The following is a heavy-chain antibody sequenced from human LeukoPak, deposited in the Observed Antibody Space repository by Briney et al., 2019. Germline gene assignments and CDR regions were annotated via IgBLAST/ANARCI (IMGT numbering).Heavy chain of an antibody. CDR3: ARDTRYYETSGAGYYYNLLDS. Sequence: KPSETLSLTCTVSGYSISSGYYWGWIRQPPGKGLEWIGSIYHSGSTYYNPSLKSRLSISIDTSKNLFSLIMTSVIAADTAVYYCARDTRYYETSGAGYYYNLLDSWGQGTLVTVSS. CDR2: IYHSGST. J-gene: IGHJ4*02. CDR1: GYSISSGYY. V-gene: IGHV4-38-2*02. D-gene: IGHD3-22*01.